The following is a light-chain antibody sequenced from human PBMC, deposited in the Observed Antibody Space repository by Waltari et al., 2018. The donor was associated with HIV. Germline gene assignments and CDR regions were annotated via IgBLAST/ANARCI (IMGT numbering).Light chain of an antibody. J-gene: IGLJ3*02. CDR2: DVS. CDR1: SSDIGGYNY. Sequence: QSALTQPASVSGSPGQSITISCTGTSSDIGGYNYVSWYQQHPGKAPKRMIYDVSKRPSGVSNRFSGSKSGNTAFLTISGLQAEDETDYYCCSYAGSRTWVFGGGTKLTVL. CDR3: CSYAGSRTWV. V-gene: IGLV2-23*02.